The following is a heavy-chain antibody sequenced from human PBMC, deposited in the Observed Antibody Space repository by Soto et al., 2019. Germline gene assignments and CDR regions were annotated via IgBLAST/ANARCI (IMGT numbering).Heavy chain of an antibody. V-gene: IGHV1-69*02. Sequence: QVQLVQSGAEVKKPGSSVKVSCKASGGTFSSYTISWVRQAPGQGLEWMGRIIPILGIANYAQKFQGRVTITADKSTSTAYMELSSLRSEDTAMYYCASQEPVAGTHYFDYWGQGTLVTVSS. J-gene: IGHJ4*02. CDR2: IIPILGIA. CDR3: ASQEPVAGTHYFDY. D-gene: IGHD6-19*01. CDR1: GGTFSSYT.